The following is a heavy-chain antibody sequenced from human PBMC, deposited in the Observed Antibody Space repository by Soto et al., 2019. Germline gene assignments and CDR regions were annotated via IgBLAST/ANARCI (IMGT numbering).Heavy chain of an antibody. CDR1: GFTFSSYG. D-gene: IGHD6-19*01. V-gene: IGHV3-33*01. J-gene: IGHJ4*02. CDR2: IWYDGSNK. Sequence: QVQLVESGGGVVQPGRSLRLSCAASGFTFSSYGMHWVRQAPGKGLEWVAVIWYDGSNKYYADSVKGRFTISRDNSKNTLYLQMNSLRAEDTAVYYCARDGGAVAIYYFDYWGQGTLVTVSS. CDR3: ARDGGAVAIYYFDY.